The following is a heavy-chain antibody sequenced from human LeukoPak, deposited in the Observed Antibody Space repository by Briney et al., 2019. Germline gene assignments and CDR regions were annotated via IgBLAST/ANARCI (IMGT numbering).Heavy chain of an antibody. CDR2: VYYSGST. CDR1: GDSFTGTTYY. D-gene: IGHD2-8*01. V-gene: IGHV4-39*01. J-gene: IGHJ4*02. CDR3: ARNVSAGYFDY. Sequence: SETLSLTCSVSGDSFTGTTYYWAWIRQPPGKGLEWIGSVYYSGSTSYSPSLKSRVTISVDTSKKQFSLRLSSVSAADTALYDCARNVSAGYFDYWGQGTLVTVSS.